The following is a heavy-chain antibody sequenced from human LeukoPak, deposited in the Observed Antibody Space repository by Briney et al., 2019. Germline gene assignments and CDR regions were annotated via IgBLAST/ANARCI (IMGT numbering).Heavy chain of an antibody. CDR1: GFTFSSYE. Sequence: GGSLRLSCAASGFTFSSYEMNWVRQAPGKGLEWVSDISSSGSTIYYADSVKGRFTISRDNAKNSLYLQMNSLRAEDTAVYYCASGGFGELSHDYWGQGTLVTVSS. CDR3: ASGGFGELSHDY. D-gene: IGHD3-10*01. J-gene: IGHJ4*02. V-gene: IGHV3-48*03. CDR2: ISSSGSTI.